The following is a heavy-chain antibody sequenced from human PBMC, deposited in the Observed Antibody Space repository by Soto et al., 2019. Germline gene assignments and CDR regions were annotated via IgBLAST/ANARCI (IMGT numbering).Heavy chain of an antibody. CDR3: ARTFYEIYYMDV. CDR1: GGSISSGGYY. Sequence: QVQLQESGPGLVEPSQTLSLTCTVSGGSISSGGYYWSWIRQHPGKGLEWIGYIYYSGNTYYNPSLKSRVAISLDTSKDQFSLRLSSVTAADTAVYYCARTFYEIYYMDVWGKGTTVTVSS. V-gene: IGHV4-31*03. D-gene: IGHD3-3*01. J-gene: IGHJ6*03. CDR2: IYYSGNT.